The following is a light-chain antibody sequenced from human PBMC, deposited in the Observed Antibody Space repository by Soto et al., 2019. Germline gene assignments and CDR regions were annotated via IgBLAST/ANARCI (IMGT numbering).Light chain of an antibody. CDR1: QSLLYSNGYNY. V-gene: IGKV2-28*01. J-gene: IGKJ5*01. CDR3: MQALQTPL. Sequence: DIVMTQSPLSLPVTPGEPASISCRSSQSLLYSNGYNYLDWYLQKPGQSPQLLIYLGSNRASGVPDRFSGSGSGTDFTLKISRVEAEDVGVYYCMQALQTPLFGQGTRLEIK. CDR2: LGS.